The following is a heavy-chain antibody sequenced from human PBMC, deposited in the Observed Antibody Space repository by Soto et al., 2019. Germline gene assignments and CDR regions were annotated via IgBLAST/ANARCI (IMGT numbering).Heavy chain of an antibody. D-gene: IGHD1-1*01. CDR1: GCPFTSYD. CDR3: ARRAQTNGWNGFGADKYYFDF. V-gene: IGHV1-8*01. J-gene: IGHJ4*02. Sequence: XAVKVSCRASGCPFTSYDIYWVRQAAGQGLEWMGWMNPNTGNSGYAQKFQGRVTMTSDTSISTAHMELSSLRSEDTAVYYCARRAQTNGWNGFGADKYYFDFWGQGTLVTVSS. CDR2: MNPNTGNS.